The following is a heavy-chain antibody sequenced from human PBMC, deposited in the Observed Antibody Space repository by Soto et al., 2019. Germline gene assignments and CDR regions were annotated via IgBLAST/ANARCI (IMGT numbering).Heavy chain of an antibody. J-gene: IGHJ6*02. Sequence: QVQLVESGGGVVQPGRSLRLSCAASGFTFSSYAMHWVRQAPGKGLEWVAVISYDGSNKYYADSVKGRFTISRDNSKNTLYLQMNSLRAEDTAVYYCAKDISIAALFYGMDVWGQGTTVTVSS. CDR1: GFTFSSYA. V-gene: IGHV3-30*04. CDR2: ISYDGSNK. D-gene: IGHD6-6*01. CDR3: AKDISIAALFYGMDV.